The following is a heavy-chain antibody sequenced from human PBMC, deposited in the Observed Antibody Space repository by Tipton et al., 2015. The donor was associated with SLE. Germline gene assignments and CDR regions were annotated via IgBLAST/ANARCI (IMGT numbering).Heavy chain of an antibody. CDR3: ARGGVTGYYYMDV. D-gene: IGHD2-21*02. V-gene: IGHV4-39*07. Sequence: TLSLTCTVSGGSISSSSYYWGWIRQPPGKGLEWIGSIYYSGSTYYNPSLKSRVTISVDTSKNQFSLKLSSVTAADTAVYYCARGGVTGYYYMDVWGKGTTVTVSS. CDR2: IYYSGST. J-gene: IGHJ6*03. CDR1: GGSISSSSYY.